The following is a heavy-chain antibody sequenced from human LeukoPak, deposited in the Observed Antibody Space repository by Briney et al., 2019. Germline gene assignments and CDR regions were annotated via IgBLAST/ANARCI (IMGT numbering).Heavy chain of an antibody. J-gene: IGHJ4*02. D-gene: IGHD6-19*01. V-gene: IGHV3-74*01. CDR1: GFTFSSYW. CDR2: INSDGSST. Sequence: PGGSLRLSCAASGFTFSSYWMHWVRQAPGKGLVWVSRINSDGSSTSYADSVKGRFTISRDNAKNTLYLQMNSLRAEDTAVYYCARVLRARNSSGWLDYWGQGTLVTASS. CDR3: ARVLRARNSSGWLDY.